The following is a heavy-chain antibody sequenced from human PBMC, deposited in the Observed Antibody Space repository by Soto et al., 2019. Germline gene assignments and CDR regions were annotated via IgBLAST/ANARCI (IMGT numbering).Heavy chain of an antibody. CDR1: GGSISNYY. V-gene: IGHV4-4*07. J-gene: IGHJ5*02. CDR2: IYTSGST. Sequence: XETLSLTCTVSGGSISNYYWSWIRQPAGKGLEWIGRIYTSGSTNYNPSLKSRVTMSVDTSKNQFSLRLRSVTAADTALYFCARHSLALRKNNWFDHWGQGIMVTVSS. CDR3: ARHSLALRKNNWFDH. D-gene: IGHD3-3*02.